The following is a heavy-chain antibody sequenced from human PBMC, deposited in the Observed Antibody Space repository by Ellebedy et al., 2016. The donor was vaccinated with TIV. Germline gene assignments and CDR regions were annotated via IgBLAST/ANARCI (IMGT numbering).Heavy chain of an antibody. D-gene: IGHD1-1*01. CDR3: ARDANDAFDY. CDR1: GYTFTSYD. Sequence: ASVKVSXXASGYTFTSYDINWVRQAPGQGLEWMGIIYPDGVTTTYAQKFQGRVSITRDTSTGTFYIELSSLRSEDTALYYCARDANDAFDYWGQGTLVTVSS. V-gene: IGHV1-46*01. J-gene: IGHJ4*02. CDR2: IYPDGVTT.